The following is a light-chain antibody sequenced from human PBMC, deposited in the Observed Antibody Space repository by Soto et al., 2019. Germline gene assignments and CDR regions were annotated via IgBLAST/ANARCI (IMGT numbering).Light chain of an antibody. V-gene: IGKV3-20*01. Sequence: EIVLTQSPGTLSWSPGERATLSCRASQSVSSSYLAWYQQKPGQAPRLLIYGASSRATGIPDRFSGSGSGTYFTLTISRLGPEDFAVYYCQQYGSSITFGQGTRLEIK. CDR2: GAS. J-gene: IGKJ5*01. CDR3: QQYGSSIT. CDR1: QSVSSSY.